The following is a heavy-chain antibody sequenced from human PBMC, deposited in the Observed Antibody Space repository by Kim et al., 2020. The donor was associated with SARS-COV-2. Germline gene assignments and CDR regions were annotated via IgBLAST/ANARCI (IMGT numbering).Heavy chain of an antibody. Sequence: GGSLRLSCAASGFTFSSYGMHWVRQAPGKGLEWVAVISYDGSNKNYVDSGKGRFTISRDNSKNTLYLQMNSPRAEDTAVYYCARDIASYSSGWIYYYYGMDVWGQGTTVTVSS. D-gene: IGHD6-19*01. V-gene: IGHV3-30*04. CDR3: ARDIASYSSGWIYYYYGMDV. J-gene: IGHJ6*02. CDR2: ISYDGSNK. CDR1: GFTFSSYG.